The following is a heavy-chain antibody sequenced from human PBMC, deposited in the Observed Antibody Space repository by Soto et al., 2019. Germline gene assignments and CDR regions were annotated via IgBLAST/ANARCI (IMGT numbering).Heavy chain of an antibody. CDR2: IYYSGST. CDR1: GGSISSYY. CDR3: ARDRYSSGYYFPDAFDI. Sequence: SETLSLTCTVSGGSISSYYWSWIRQPPGKGLELIGYIYYSGSTNYNPSLKSRVTISVDTSKNQFSLKLSSVTAADTAVYYCARDRYSSGYYFPDAFDIWGQGTMVTVSS. V-gene: IGHV4-59*01. D-gene: IGHD3-22*01. J-gene: IGHJ3*02.